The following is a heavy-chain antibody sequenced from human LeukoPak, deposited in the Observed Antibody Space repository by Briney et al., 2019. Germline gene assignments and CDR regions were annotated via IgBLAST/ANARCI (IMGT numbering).Heavy chain of an antibody. D-gene: IGHD2-15*01. CDR1: GFTFSSYW. Sequence: GGSLRLSCAVSGFTFSSYWMHWVRQGPGKGLAWVSRITKDGSATDYADSVKGRFTISRDNAENTLYLHMNSLTDEDTAVYYCTRDASPGYFDLWGRGTLVTVSS. V-gene: IGHV3-74*01. J-gene: IGHJ2*01. CDR2: ITKDGSAT. CDR3: TRDASPGYFDL.